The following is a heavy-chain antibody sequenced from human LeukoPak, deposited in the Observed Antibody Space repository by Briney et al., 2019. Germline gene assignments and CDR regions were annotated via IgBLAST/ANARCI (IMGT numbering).Heavy chain of an antibody. D-gene: IGHD1-26*01. CDR3: ARDRLEYSGSYSDAFDI. CDR2: ISSSSSTI. V-gene: IGHV3-48*04. Sequence: PGGSLRLSCAASGFTFSSYSMNWVRQAPGKGLEWVSYISSSSSTIYYADSVKGRFTISRDNAKNSLYLQMNSLRAEDTAVYYCARDRLEYSGSYSDAFDIWGQGTMVTVSS. J-gene: IGHJ3*02. CDR1: GFTFSSYS.